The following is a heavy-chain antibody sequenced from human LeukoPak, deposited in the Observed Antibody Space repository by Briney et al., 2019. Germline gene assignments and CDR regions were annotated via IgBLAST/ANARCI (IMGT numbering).Heavy chain of an antibody. Sequence: SETLSLTCTVSGGSIGSYYWSWIRQPLGKGLEWIGHISYSGSTNYNPSLKSRVTISVDTSKNQFSLKLSSVTAADTAVYYCARDQVGMATIFFDYWGQGTLVTVSS. CDR1: GGSIGSYY. V-gene: IGHV4-59*01. D-gene: IGHD5-24*01. CDR3: ARDQVGMATIFFDY. CDR2: ISYSGST. J-gene: IGHJ4*02.